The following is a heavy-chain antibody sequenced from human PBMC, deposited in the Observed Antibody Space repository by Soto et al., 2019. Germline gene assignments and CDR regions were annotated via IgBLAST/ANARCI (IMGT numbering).Heavy chain of an antibody. CDR1: GYTFTSYD. CDR3: ARERTGTTSMDV. V-gene: IGHV1-8*01. J-gene: IGHJ6*02. Sequence: QVQLVQSGAEVKKPGASVKVSCKASGYTFTSYDINWVRQATGQGLEWMGWMNPNSGNTGYAQKFQGRVTMTRNTSTSTAYMELSSLRAEDTAVYYCARERTGTTSMDVWGQGTTVTVSS. D-gene: IGHD1-1*01. CDR2: MNPNSGNT.